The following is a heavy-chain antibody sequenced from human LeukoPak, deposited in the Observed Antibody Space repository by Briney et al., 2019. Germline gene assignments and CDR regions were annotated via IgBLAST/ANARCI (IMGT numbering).Heavy chain of an antibody. CDR1: GYTFTGYF. D-gene: IGHD4-17*01. CDR2: MNPNTGGT. Sequence: ASVKVSCKASGYTFTGYFLHWVRQAPGQGLEWMGRMNPNTGGTVYAQKFQDRVTMTRDTSISTAYMELSRLTSDDTAVYFCVRDLVTVTTPYFDCWGQGVLVTVPP. CDR3: VRDLVTVTTPYFDC. J-gene: IGHJ4*02. V-gene: IGHV1-2*02.